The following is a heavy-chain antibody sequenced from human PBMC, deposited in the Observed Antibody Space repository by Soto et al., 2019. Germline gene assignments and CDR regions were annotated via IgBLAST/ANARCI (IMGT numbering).Heavy chain of an antibody. CDR1: AGSISSFY. D-gene: IGHD3-9*01. V-gene: IGHV4-59*01. Sequence: SQTMSPTCTVSAGSISSFYCSWIRPLPRNVLEWIGYTYYSGSANYNPSLKSRVPRSVDTSKNQFSLKLTSVTAADTAVYYWGRASYVGYFGWFSYFDYWGQGTLVTVSS. CDR2: TYYSGSA. CDR3: GRASYVGYFGWFSYFDY. J-gene: IGHJ4*02.